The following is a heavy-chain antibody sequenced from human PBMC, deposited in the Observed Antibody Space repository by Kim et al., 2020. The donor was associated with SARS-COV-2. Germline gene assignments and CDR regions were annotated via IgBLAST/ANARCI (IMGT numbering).Heavy chain of an antibody. V-gene: IGHV3-30*07. D-gene: IGHD1-1*01. CDR3: ARERDSTGKIYFYYGLDV. J-gene: IGHJ6*02. Sequence: VKGRFTLSRDNSKDKLYLQMNSLRAEDTAVYYCARERDSTGKIYFYYGLDVWGQGTTVTVSS.